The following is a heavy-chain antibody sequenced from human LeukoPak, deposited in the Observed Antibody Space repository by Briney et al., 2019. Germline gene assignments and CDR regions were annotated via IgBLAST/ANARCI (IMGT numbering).Heavy chain of an antibody. CDR1: GFTFSDHF. D-gene: IGHD6-13*01. V-gene: IGHV3-72*01. Sequence: GGSLRLSCVASGFTFSDHFMDWVRQAPGKGLEWVGRSRNKLNSHTTEYAASVKGRFTISRDDSRNSLYLQMNSLRPEDTALYYCATSSSWYPVSSDHWGQGTLVTVSS. CDR3: ATSSSWYPVSSDH. CDR2: SRNKLNSHTT. J-gene: IGHJ4*02.